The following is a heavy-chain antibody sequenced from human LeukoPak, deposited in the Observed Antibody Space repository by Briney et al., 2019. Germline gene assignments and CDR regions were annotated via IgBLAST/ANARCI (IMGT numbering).Heavy chain of an antibody. CDR1: GFTFSSYA. CDR3: ARGQRAHVEWYYYMDV. D-gene: IGHD1-26*01. J-gene: IGHJ6*03. V-gene: IGHV3-30*04. Sequence: PGRSLRLSCAASGFTFSSYAIHWVRQAPGKGLEWVAVISYDGSNKYYADSVKGRFTISRDNSKNTLYLQMNSLRADDTAVYYCARGQRAHVEWYYYMDVRGKGTTVTVSS. CDR2: ISYDGSNK.